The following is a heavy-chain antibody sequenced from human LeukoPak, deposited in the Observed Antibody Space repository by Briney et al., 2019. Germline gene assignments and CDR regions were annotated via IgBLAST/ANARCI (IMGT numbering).Heavy chain of an antibody. CDR1: GFTFSSYA. CDR3: AKDLEYSYGYFDY. CDR2: ISASGDST. Sequence: GGSLRLSCAASGFTFSSYAMSWVRQAPGKRLEWVSGISASGDSTYYADSVKGRFTISRDNSKNTLYLQMNSLRAEDTAVYYCAKDLEYSYGYFDYWGQGTLVTVSS. V-gene: IGHV3-23*01. J-gene: IGHJ4*02. D-gene: IGHD5-18*01.